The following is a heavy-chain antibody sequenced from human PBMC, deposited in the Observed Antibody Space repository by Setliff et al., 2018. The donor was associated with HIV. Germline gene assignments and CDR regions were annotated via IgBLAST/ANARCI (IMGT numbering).Heavy chain of an antibody. CDR2: ISNYNGNT. Sequence: ASVKVSCKASGYPFSSYGLSWVRRAPGQGLEWMGWISNYNGNTNYAQKLQGRVTMTTGTSTSTAYMELRSLRSDDTAVYYCARENYYESSGRGWVYYFDYWGQGTLVTVSS. V-gene: IGHV1-18*01. CDR3: ARENYYESSGRGWVYYFDY. J-gene: IGHJ4*02. D-gene: IGHD3-22*01. CDR1: GYPFSSYG.